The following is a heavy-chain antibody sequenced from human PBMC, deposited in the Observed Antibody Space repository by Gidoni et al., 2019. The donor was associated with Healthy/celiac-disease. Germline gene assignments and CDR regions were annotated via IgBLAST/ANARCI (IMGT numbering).Heavy chain of an antibody. Sequence: VRQAPGKGLEWVSVIYSGGSTYYADSVKGRFTISRDNSKNTLYLQMNSLRAEDTAVYYCARGSVEATKGDYFDYWGQGTLVTVSS. V-gene: IGHV3-66*02. CDR2: IYSGGST. J-gene: IGHJ4*02. D-gene: IGHD1-26*01. CDR3: ARGSVEATKGDYFDY.